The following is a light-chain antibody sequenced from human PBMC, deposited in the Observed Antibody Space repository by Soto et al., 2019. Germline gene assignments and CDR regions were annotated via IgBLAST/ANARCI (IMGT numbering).Light chain of an antibody. CDR3: AAWDDSLNGV. CDR1: SSNIGSNT. CDR2: SND. J-gene: IGLJ3*02. V-gene: IGLV1-44*01. Sequence: QSVLTQPPSASGTPGQGVTISCSGSSSNIGSNTVNWYQHLPGTAPKLLIFSNDQRPSGVPDRFSGSKSGTSASLAISGLQSEDEADYYCAAWDDSLNGVFGGGTKLTVL.